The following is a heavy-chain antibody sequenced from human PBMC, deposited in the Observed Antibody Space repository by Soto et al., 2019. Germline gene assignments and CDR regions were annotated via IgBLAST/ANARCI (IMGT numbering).Heavy chain of an antibody. CDR1: GFTFSSYA. Sequence: GGSLRLSCAASGFTFSSYAMSWVRQAPGKGLEWVSAISGSGGSTYYADSVKGRFTISRDNSKNTLYLQMNSLRAEDTAVYYCAKVYGSSWGYYYYYYGMDVWGQGTTVTVSS. CDR3: AKVYGSSWGYYYYYYGMDV. V-gene: IGHV3-23*01. J-gene: IGHJ6*02. D-gene: IGHD6-13*01. CDR2: ISGSGGST.